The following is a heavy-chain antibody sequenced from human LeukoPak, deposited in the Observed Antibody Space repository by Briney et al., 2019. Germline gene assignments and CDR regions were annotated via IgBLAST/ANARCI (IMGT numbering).Heavy chain of an antibody. Sequence: GRSLRLSCAASGFTFSSYGMHWVRQAPGKGLEWVAVIWYDGSNKYYADSVKGRFTISRDNSKNTLYLQMNSLRAEDTAVYYCAREDLRYFDWLLLPSYFDYWGQGTLVTVSS. J-gene: IGHJ4*02. CDR2: IWYDGSNK. D-gene: IGHD3-9*01. CDR3: AREDLRYFDWLLLPSYFDY. CDR1: GFTFSSYG. V-gene: IGHV3-33*08.